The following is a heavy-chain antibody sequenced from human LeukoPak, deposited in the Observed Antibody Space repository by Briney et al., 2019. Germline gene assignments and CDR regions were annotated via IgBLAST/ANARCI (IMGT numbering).Heavy chain of an antibody. J-gene: IGHJ6*03. CDR1: GFNFSNAW. CDR3: TTRPGYQLLGSSYYYMDV. V-gene: IGHV3-15*07. D-gene: IGHD2-2*01. CDR2: IKSKTAGGTT. Sequence: PGGSLRLSCAVSGFNFSNAWMNWVRQAPGKRLEWVGHIKSKTAGGTTDYSAPVKGRFIVSRDDSKNTLYLQMNSLKTDDTAVYYCTTRPGYQLLGSSYYYMDVWGAGTTVTVSS.